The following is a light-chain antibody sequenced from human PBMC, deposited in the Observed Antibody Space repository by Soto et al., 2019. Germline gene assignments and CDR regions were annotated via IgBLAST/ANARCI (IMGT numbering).Light chain of an antibody. CDR2: GAS. Sequence: ELLMTQSPATLSVSPGKRATLSCRASQSVSSNLAWYQQKPGQAPRLLIYGASTRATGIPARFSGSGSGTEFTLTISSLQSEDFAVYYCQQYNNWPRTFGQGTKVDIK. CDR1: QSVSSN. V-gene: IGKV3-15*01. CDR3: QQYNNWPRT. J-gene: IGKJ1*01.